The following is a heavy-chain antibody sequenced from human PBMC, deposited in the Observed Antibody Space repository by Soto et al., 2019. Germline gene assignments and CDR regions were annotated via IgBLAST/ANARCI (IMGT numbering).Heavy chain of an antibody. J-gene: IGHJ4*02. V-gene: IGHV3-15*01. D-gene: IGHD2-2*02. CDR2: INSRDNGGTP. CDR3: TTLGPCYNTYAFDY. CDR1: GFTFSKAW. Sequence: EVQLVESGGGLVKPGGSLTLSCAASGFTFSKAWRGWVRQAPVKGLEWVGRINSRDNGGTPDYAAPVKGRFTISRDDSKTTQYLQMSSLKTEDTAVYYCTTLGPCYNTYAFDYWGQGLLVTVSS.